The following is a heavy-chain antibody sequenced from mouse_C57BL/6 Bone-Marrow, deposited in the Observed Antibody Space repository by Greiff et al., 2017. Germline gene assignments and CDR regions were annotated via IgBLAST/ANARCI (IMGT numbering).Heavy chain of an antibody. J-gene: IGHJ1*03. CDR1: GYAFSSSW. CDR2: LYPGDGDT. V-gene: IGHV1-82*01. D-gene: IGHD5-1*01. CDR3: AREYSGTDWYFDV. Sequence: VQLQQSGPELVKPGASVKISCKASGYAFSSSWMNWVKQRPGKGLEWIGRLYPGDGDTNYNGKFKGKATLSADKSSSTAYMQLSSLTSEDSAVYFCAREYSGTDWYFDVWGTGTTVTVSS.